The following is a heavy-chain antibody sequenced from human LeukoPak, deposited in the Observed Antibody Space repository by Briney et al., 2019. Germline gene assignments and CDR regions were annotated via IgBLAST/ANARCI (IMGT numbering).Heavy chain of an antibody. J-gene: IGHJ4*02. D-gene: IGHD6-19*01. V-gene: IGHV1-24*01. Sequence: ASVKVSCKVSGYTLTELSMHWVRQAPGKGLEWMGGFDPEDGETIYAQKFQGRVTMTEDTSTDTAYMELSSLRSEDKAVYYCATVKPPYSSGWYWGQGTLVTVSS. CDR3: ATVKPPYSSGWY. CDR1: GYTLTELS. CDR2: FDPEDGET.